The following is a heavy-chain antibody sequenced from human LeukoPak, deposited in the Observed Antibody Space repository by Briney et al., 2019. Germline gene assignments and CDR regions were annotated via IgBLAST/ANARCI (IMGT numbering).Heavy chain of an antibody. V-gene: IGHV4-59*01. J-gene: IGHJ4*02. CDR2: IYYSGST. CDR1: GGSISSYY. D-gene: IGHD6-19*01. Sequence: SETLSLTCTVSGGSISSYYWSWIRQPPGKGLEWIGYIYYSGSTNYNPSLKSRVTISVDTSKNQLSLKLSSVTAADTAVYYCASSIAVALHFDYWGQGTLVTVSS. CDR3: ASSIAVALHFDY.